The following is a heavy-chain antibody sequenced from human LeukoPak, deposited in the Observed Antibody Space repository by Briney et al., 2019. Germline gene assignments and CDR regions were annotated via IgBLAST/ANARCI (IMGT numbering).Heavy chain of an antibody. V-gene: IGHV1-8*02. CDR3: VRTPPNWGADY. CDR2: MSPNSGNT. J-gene: IGHJ4*02. D-gene: IGHD7-27*01. CDR1: GYNFFTYG. Sequence: ASVKVSCKASGYNFFTYGITWVRQATGQGLEWMGWMSPNSGNTGYAQKFQGRVTMTRNTAISSAYMELSSLRSEDTAVYYCVRTPPNWGADYWGQGTLVTVSS.